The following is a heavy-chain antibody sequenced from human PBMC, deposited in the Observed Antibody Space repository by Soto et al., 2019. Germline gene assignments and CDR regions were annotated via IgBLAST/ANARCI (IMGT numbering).Heavy chain of an antibody. D-gene: IGHD3-22*01. CDR1: GYTFTSYY. CDR2: INPSGGST. V-gene: IGHV1-46*01. Sequence: ASVKVSCKASGYTFTSYYMHLVRQAPGQGLEWMGIINPSGGSTTYAQKFQGRVTITADKSTSTAYMELSSLRSEDTAVYYCARDRSYYYDSSGYPDAFDIWGQGTMVTVSS. CDR3: ARDRSYYYDSSGYPDAFDI. J-gene: IGHJ3*02.